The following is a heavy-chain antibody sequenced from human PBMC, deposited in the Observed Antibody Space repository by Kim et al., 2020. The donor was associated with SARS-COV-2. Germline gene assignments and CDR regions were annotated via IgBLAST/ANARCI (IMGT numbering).Heavy chain of an antibody. CDR3: ASTDSSGFHDAFDI. CDR1: GFTVSSNY. Sequence: GGSLRLSCAASGFTVSSNYMSWVRQAPGKGLEWVSVIYSGGSTYYADSVKGRFTISRHNSKNTLYLQMNSLRAEDTAVYYCASTDSSGFHDAFDIWGQGTMVTVSS. CDR2: IYSGGST. D-gene: IGHD3-22*01. V-gene: IGHV3-53*04. J-gene: IGHJ3*02.